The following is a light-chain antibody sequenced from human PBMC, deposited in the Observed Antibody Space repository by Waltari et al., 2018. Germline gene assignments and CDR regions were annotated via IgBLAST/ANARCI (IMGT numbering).Light chain of an antibody. V-gene: IGLV1-40*03. Sequence: YKKLHRTPPHLVLYGDGNRPPGVPYRLSESKYAASASLAITGLQAEDEADYYCQSYDSSLSGSLFGGGTKLTVL. J-gene: IGLJ2*01. CDR3: QSYDSSLSGSL. CDR2: GDG.